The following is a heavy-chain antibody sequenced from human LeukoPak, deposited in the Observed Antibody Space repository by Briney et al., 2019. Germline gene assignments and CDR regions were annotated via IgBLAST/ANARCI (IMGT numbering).Heavy chain of an antibody. CDR1: GYTFTDYY. J-gene: IGHJ4*02. CDR2: VDPADGET. V-gene: IGHV1-69-2*01. CDR3: ATARYSSGWAFDY. Sequence: ASVKISCKVSGYTFTDYYMHWVQQAPGKGLEWMGLVDPADGETIYAEKFQGRVTINADTSTDRAYMELRSLRSEDTAVYYCATARYSSGWAFDYWGQGTLVTVSS. D-gene: IGHD6-19*01.